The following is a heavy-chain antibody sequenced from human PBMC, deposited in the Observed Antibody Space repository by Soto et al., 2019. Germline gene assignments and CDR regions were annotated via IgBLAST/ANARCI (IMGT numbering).Heavy chain of an antibody. CDR2: ISYDGSNK. CDR3: AKEARSSWQYYYGMDV. V-gene: IGHV3-30*18. J-gene: IGHJ6*02. CDR1: GFTFSSYG. Sequence: QVQLVESGGGVVQPGRSLRLSCAASGFTFSSYGMNWVRQAPGKGLEWVAVISYDGSNKYYADSVKGRFTISRDSSKSMLYLQMISQRAEDTAVYYCAKEARSSWQYYYGMDVWGQGTTVT. D-gene: IGHD6-13*01.